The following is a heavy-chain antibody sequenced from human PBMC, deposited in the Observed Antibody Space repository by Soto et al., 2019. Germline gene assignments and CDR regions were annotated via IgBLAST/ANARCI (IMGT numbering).Heavy chain of an antibody. V-gene: IGHV3-48*02. CDR1: GFTFSSYS. CDR2: ISSSSSTI. CDR3: ASTLGYYYDSSGYLY. D-gene: IGHD3-22*01. J-gene: IGHJ4*02. Sequence: LRLSCAASGFTFSSYSMNWVRQAPGKGLEWVSYISSSSSTIYYADSVKGRFTISRDNAKNSLYLQMNSLRDEDTAVYYCASTLGYYYDSSGYLYWGQGTLVTVSS.